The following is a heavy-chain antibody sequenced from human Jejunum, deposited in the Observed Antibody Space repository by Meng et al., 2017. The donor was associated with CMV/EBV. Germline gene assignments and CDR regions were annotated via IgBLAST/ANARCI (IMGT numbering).Heavy chain of an antibody. V-gene: IGHV4-4*02. J-gene: IGHJ4*02. CDR1: GGSISSNNW. Sequence: QVQLQESGPGLVRPSGTLSLTCAVSGGSISSNNWWSWVRQPPGKGLEWIGEIYDSGSTNYNPSLKSRVTISLDTSKNQFSLRLDSVTAADTAIYYCARLISYGRFDHWGQGALVTVSS. CDR2: IYDSGST. D-gene: IGHD3-16*01. CDR3: ARLISYGRFDH.